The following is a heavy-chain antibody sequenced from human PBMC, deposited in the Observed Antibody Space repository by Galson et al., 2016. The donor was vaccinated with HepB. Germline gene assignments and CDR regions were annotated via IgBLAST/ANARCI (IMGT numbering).Heavy chain of an antibody. Sequence: SETLSLTCTVSGGSISSSHSYYRGWIRQPPGRGLEWIGTISYHGKTYYHPSLKSRVTISVDTSRNQFSLRLSSVTATDTAVYYCASDDYWGQGTLVTVSS. CDR1: GGSISSSHSYY. CDR2: ISYHGKT. J-gene: IGHJ4*02. CDR3: ASDDY. V-gene: IGHV4-39*02.